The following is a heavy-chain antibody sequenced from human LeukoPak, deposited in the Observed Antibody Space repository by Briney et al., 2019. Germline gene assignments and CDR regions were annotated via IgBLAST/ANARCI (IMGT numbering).Heavy chain of an antibody. CDR3: ARLSTYYDFWSGYFNATYFDY. D-gene: IGHD3-3*01. Sequence: GGSLRLSCAASGFTFSSYAMHWVRQAPGKGLEYVSAISSNGGSTYYANSVKGRFTISRDNSKNTLYLQMGSLRSEDTAVYYCARLSTYYDFWSGYFNATYFDYWGQGTLVTVSS. CDR1: GFTFSSYA. CDR2: ISSNGGST. V-gene: IGHV3-64*01. J-gene: IGHJ4*02.